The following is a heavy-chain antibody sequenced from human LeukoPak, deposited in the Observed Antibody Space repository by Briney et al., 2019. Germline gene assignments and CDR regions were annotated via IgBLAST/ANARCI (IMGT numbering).Heavy chain of an antibody. CDR2: IKQDGSEK. J-gene: IGHJ6*02. CDR1: GFTFSSYW. Sequence: GGSLRLSCAASGFTFSSYWMTWVRQAPGKGLEWVANIKQDGSEKYYVDPVKGRFTISRDNAKNSLYLQMNSLRAEDTAVYYCASTQLVPYYYYYYGMDVWGQGTTVTVSS. D-gene: IGHD6-13*01. CDR3: ASTQLVPYYYYYYGMDV. V-gene: IGHV3-7*03.